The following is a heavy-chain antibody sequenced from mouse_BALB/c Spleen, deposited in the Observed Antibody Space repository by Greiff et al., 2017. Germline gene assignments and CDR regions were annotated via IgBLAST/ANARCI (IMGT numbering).Heavy chain of an antibody. V-gene: IGHV2-9*02. CDR2: IWAGGST. J-gene: IGHJ3*01. Sequence: VQLQQSGPGLVAPSQSLSITCTVSGFSLTSYGVHWVRQPPGKGLEWLGVIWAGGSTNYNSALMSRLSISKDNSKSQVFLQMNSLQTDDTAMYYCARDGSNYYGYGFAYWGQGTLVTVSA. CDR1: GFSLTSYG. D-gene: IGHD1-2*01. CDR3: ARDGSNYYGYGFAY.